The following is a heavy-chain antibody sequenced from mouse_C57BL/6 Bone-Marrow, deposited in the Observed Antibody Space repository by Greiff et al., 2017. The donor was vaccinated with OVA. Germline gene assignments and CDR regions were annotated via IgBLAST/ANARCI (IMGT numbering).Heavy chain of an antibody. CDR1: GYTFTSYW. CDR2: IYPGNSDT. D-gene: IGHD2-3*01. V-gene: IGHV1-5*01. CDR3: TRVYDGYYYWYFDV. Sequence: VHVKQSGTVLARPGASVKMSCKTSGYTFTSYWMHWVKQRPGQGLEWIGAIYPGNSDTSYNQKFKGKAKLTAVTSASTAYMELSSLTNEDSAVYYCTRVYDGYYYWYFDVWGTGTTVTVSS. J-gene: IGHJ1*03.